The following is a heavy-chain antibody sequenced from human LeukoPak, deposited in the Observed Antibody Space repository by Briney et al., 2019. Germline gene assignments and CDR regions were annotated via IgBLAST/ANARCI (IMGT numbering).Heavy chain of an antibody. V-gene: IGHV4-61*02. Sequence: SETLSLTCTVSGGSISSSSYYWSWIRQPAGKGLEWIGRIYTSGSTNYNPSLKSRVTISVDTSKNQFSLKLSSVTAADTAVYYCARANVVVVAGEYYFDYWGQGTLVTASS. CDR1: GGSISSSSYY. CDR3: ARANVVVVAGEYYFDY. CDR2: IYTSGST. J-gene: IGHJ4*02. D-gene: IGHD2-15*01.